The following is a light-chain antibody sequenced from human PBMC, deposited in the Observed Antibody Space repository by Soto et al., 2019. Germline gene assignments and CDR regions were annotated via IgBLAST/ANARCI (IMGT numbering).Light chain of an antibody. V-gene: IGLV2-23*02. CDR1: SSDVGSYNL. CDR3: CSYAGSSTVYV. Sequence: TPSAWETGYIAQVVAISSNGTSSDVGSYNLVSWYQQHPGKAPKLMIYEVSKRPSGVSNRFSGSKSGNTASLTISGLQAEDEADYYCCSYAGSSTVYVFGTGTKVTVL. J-gene: IGLJ1*01. CDR2: EVS.